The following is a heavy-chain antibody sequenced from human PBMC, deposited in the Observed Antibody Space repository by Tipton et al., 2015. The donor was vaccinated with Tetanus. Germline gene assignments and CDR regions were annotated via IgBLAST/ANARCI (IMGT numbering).Heavy chain of an antibody. CDR2: IYSSGST. Sequence: TLSLTCSVSGVSISGGRYYWSWIRQRPGKGLEWIGDIYSSGSTYTDPSLKGRVTISVDTSKNQFSLNLTSVTPADTAVYYCARDLRRYQQNNWFDPWGQGTLVTVSS. J-gene: IGHJ5*02. D-gene: IGHD2-2*01. CDR3: ARDLRRYQQNNWFDP. CDR1: GVSISGGRYY. V-gene: IGHV4-31*03.